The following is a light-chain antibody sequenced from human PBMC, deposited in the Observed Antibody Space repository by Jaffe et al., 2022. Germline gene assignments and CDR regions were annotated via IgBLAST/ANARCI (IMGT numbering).Light chain of an antibody. Sequence: DIVMTQFPDSLAVSLGERATINCKSSQSVLYSSNNRNYLAWYQHKPGQPPKLLIYWASTRESGVPDRFSGSGSGTDFTLTISSLQAEDVAVYYCQQYYSTPLTFGGGTKVEIK. CDR3: QQYYSTPLT. CDR2: WAS. V-gene: IGKV4-1*01. J-gene: IGKJ4*01. CDR1: QSVLYSSNNRNY.